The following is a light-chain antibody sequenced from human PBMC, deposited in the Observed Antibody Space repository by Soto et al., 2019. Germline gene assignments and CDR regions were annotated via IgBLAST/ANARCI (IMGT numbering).Light chain of an antibody. CDR3: CSYAGSGTFV. V-gene: IGLV2-23*01. J-gene: IGLJ1*01. CDR2: EDT. Sequence: QSALTQPASVSGSPGQSITISCTGTSSDVGSYDLVSWYQQPPGKAPKLMIYEDTKRPSGISTRFSGSKSGNAASLTSSGLQAEDEADYYCCSYAGSGTFVFGTGTKLTVL. CDR1: SSDVGSYDL.